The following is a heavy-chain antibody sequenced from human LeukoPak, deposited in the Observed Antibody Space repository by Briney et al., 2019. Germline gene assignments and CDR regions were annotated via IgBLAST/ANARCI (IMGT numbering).Heavy chain of an antibody. D-gene: IGHD1-26*01. Sequence: PSETLSPTCTVSGGSISSSSYYWGWIRQPPGKGLEWIGSIYYSGSTYYNPSLKSRVTISVDTSKNQFSLKLSSVTAADTAVYYCARRVTTTVTSYFDYWGQGTLVTVSS. V-gene: IGHV4-39*07. CDR3: ARRVTTTVTSYFDY. J-gene: IGHJ4*02. CDR2: IYYSGST. CDR1: GGSISSSSYY.